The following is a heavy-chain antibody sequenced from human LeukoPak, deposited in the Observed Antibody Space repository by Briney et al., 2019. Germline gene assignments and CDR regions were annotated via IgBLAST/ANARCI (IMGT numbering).Heavy chain of an antibody. Sequence: GGSLRLSCAASGFTFSSYSMNWVRQAPGKGLEWVSSISSSSSYIYYADSVKGRFTISRDNAKNSLYLQMNSLRAEDTAVYYCARDMRDTEFDYWGQGTLVTVSS. CDR3: ARDMRDTEFDY. CDR1: GFTFSSYS. J-gene: IGHJ4*02. V-gene: IGHV3-21*01. CDR2: ISSSSSYI. D-gene: IGHD3-16*02.